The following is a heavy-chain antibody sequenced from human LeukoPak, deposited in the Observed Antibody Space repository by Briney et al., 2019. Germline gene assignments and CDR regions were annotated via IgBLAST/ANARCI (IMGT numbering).Heavy chain of an antibody. CDR2: ISSSSSYI. CDR1: GFTFSNAW. Sequence: GGSLRLSCTASGFTFSNAWMNWVRQAPGKGLEWVSSISSSSSYIYYADSVKGRFTISRDNAKNSLYLQMNSLRAEDTAVYYCARGGGSGSYPNPFDYWGQGTLVTVSS. D-gene: IGHD3-10*01. J-gene: IGHJ4*02. V-gene: IGHV3-21*01. CDR3: ARGGGSGSYPNPFDY.